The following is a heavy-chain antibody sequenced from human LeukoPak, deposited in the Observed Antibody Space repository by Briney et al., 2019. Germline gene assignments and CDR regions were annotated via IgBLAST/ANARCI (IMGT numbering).Heavy chain of an antibody. J-gene: IGHJ4*02. CDR2: INWNGGST. Sequence: PGGSLRLSCAASGFTFDDYGMSWVRQAPGKGLEWVSGINWNGGSTGYADSVKGRFTISRDNAKNSLYLQMNSLRAEDTALYYCARAGSPSGFWAFDYWGQGTLVTVSS. V-gene: IGHV3-20*04. CDR1: GFTFDDYG. D-gene: IGHD3-22*01. CDR3: ARAGSPSGFWAFDY.